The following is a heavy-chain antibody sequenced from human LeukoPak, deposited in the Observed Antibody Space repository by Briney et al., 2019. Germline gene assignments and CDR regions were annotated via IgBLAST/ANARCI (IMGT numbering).Heavy chain of an antibody. CDR3: AIQKAYSSGWYFFDL. V-gene: IGHV4-59*08. J-gene: IGHJ5*02. Sequence: SETLSLTCTVSGDSISSYYWSWIRQPPGKGLEWIGYISYSGSTHYNPSLKSRVTISVDTSKNHFSLRLTSVTAADTAVYYCAIQKAYSSGWYFFDLWGQGTLVTVSS. CDR2: ISYSGST. D-gene: IGHD6-19*01. CDR1: GDSISSYY.